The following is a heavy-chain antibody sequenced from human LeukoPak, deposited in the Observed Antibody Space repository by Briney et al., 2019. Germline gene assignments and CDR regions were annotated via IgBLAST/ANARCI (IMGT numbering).Heavy chain of an antibody. CDR2: FDPEDGET. V-gene: IGHV1-24*01. D-gene: IGHD3-22*01. CDR3: ATLYYDSSGYYYRDAFDI. Sequence: ASVKVSCKVSGYTLTELSTHWVRQAPGKGLEWMGGFDPEDGETIYAQKFQGRVTMTEDTSTDTAYMELSSLRSEDTAVYYCATLYYDSSGYYYRDAFDIWGQGTMVTVSS. J-gene: IGHJ3*02. CDR1: GYTLTELS.